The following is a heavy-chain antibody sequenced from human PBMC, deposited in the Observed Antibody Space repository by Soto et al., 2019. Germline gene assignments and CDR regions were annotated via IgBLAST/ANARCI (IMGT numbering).Heavy chain of an antibody. D-gene: IGHD4-4*01. CDR1: GGSISSSSYY. V-gene: IGHV4-39*07. CDR2: IFYSGST. J-gene: IGHJ4*02. Sequence: PSETLSLTCTVSGGSISSSSYYWGWIRQPPGKGLEWIGSIFYSGSTYYNPSLKSRVTISVDTSKNQLSLKLSSVTAADTAVYYCARGMTTVTTLDYWGQGTLVTVSS. CDR3: ARGMTTVTTLDY.